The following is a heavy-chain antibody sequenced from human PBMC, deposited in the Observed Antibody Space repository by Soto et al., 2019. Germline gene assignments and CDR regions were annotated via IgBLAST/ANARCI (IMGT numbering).Heavy chain of an antibody. CDR1: GFTFNTYA. V-gene: IGHV3-23*01. J-gene: IGHJ6*02. CDR2: ISGSGATT. D-gene: IGHD3-10*01. CDR3: AKGRGGAYYYYGLDV. Sequence: EVQLLESGGGLVQPGESLTLSCAASGFTFNTYAMTWAGRDPGKGLEWVSAISGSGATTYVADSVKGRFTISRDNSKDTLYLQMNSLRAEDTAIYYCAKGRGGAYYYYGLDVWGQGTTVTVSS.